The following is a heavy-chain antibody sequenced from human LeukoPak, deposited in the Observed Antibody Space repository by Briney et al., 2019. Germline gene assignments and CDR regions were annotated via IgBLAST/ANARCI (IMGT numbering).Heavy chain of an antibody. CDR3: ARLIAVAGTGLRDY. CDR2: MNPNSGNT. J-gene: IGHJ4*02. D-gene: IGHD6-19*01. Sequence: GASVKVSCKASGYTFTSYDINWVRQATGQGLEWMGWMNPNSGNTGYAQKFQGRVTMTRNTSISTAYMELSSLRSEDTAVYYCARLIAVAGTGLRDYWGQGTLVTVSS. CDR1: GYTFTSYD. V-gene: IGHV1-8*01.